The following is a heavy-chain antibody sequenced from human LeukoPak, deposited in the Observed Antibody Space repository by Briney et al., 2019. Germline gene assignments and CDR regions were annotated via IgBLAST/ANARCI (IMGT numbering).Heavy chain of an antibody. CDR2: MNPNSLNT. D-gene: IGHD4-11*01. CDR3: ATKHDFSNPLEY. V-gene: IGHV1-8*01. J-gene: IGHJ4*02. Sequence: ASVKVSCKASRDTFSNYDVNWVRQATGQGLEWMGWMNPNSLNTGYAQKFQGRVTMTRDTSISTAYMELSSLTSEDTAVYYCATKHDFSNPLEYWGQGTLVTVPS. CDR1: RDTFSNYD.